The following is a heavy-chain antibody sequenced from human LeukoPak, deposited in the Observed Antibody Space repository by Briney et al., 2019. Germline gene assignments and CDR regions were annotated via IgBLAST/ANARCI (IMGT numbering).Heavy chain of an antibody. CDR2: IYHSGTT. D-gene: IGHD3-22*01. Sequence: SETLSLTCAVSGDSIRRSNWWSWVRQPPGKGLGWIGEIYHSGTTNYNPSLKSRVTISLDKSKNQFSLKLSSVTAADTAVYYCARQGGYNQDYWGQGILVTVSS. CDR3: ARQGGYNQDY. J-gene: IGHJ4*02. V-gene: IGHV4-4*02. CDR1: GDSIRRSNW.